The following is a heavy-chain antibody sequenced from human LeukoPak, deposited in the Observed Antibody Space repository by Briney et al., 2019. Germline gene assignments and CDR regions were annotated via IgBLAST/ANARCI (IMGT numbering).Heavy chain of an antibody. J-gene: IGHJ4*02. Sequence: PGGSLRLSCAASGFTVSSNYMSWVRQAPGKGLEWVSVIYSGGSTYYADSVKGRFTISRDNSKNTLYLQMNSLRAEDTAVYYCARVGANYDILTGYYPYYFDYWGQGTLVTVSS. CDR2: IYSGGST. V-gene: IGHV3-66*01. D-gene: IGHD3-9*01. CDR3: ARVGANYDILTGYYPYYFDY. CDR1: GFTVSSNY.